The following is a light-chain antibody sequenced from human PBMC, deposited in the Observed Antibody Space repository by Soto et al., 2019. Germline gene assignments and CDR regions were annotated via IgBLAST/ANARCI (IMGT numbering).Light chain of an antibody. J-gene: IGKJ4*01. CDR2: DAS. V-gene: IGKV1-5*01. CDR3: QQYNSYSPLT. CDR1: QSISSW. Sequence: DIQMTQSPSTLSASVGDRVTITCRASQSISSWLAWYQQKPGKAPKLLIYDASSLESGVPSRFSGSGSGTQFTLTLSCLQPDDFAPYYCQQYNSYSPLTFGGGTKVEIK.